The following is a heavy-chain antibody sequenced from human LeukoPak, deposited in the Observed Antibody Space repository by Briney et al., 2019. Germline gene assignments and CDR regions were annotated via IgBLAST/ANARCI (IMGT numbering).Heavy chain of an antibody. CDR3: ARAEKAVTGTLDS. V-gene: IGHV4-59*01. CDR2: MYNRGST. D-gene: IGHD6-19*01. Sequence: SETLSLTCTVSGDSISNYYWSWIRQSPGKELEWIGYMYNRGSTIYDPSLKSRVTISTDTSKNQFSLRLTSVTAADTAVYYCARAEKAVTGTLDSWGQGTLITVSS. CDR1: GDSISNYY. J-gene: IGHJ4*02.